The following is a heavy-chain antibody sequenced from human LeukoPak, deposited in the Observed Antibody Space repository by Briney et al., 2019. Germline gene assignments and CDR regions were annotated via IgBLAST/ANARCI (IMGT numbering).Heavy chain of an antibody. V-gene: IGHV4-4*02. D-gene: IGHD4-17*01. CDR2: TYHAGHI. CDR3: ASANPLFDYADY. Sequence: PSETLSLTCGVFGGSIGSENWWNWVRQPPGKGLEWIGETYHAGHINYNPSLKSRVTISMDRSKNQLYLKVTSATAADTAVYYCASANPLFDYADYRFQGTVVIVSS. CDR1: GGSIGSENW. J-gene: IGHJ4*02.